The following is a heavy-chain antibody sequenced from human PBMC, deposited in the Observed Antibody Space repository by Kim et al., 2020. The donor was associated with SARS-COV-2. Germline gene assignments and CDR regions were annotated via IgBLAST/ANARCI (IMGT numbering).Heavy chain of an antibody. CDR3: AKDVSHMSIFGVISRGVMDV. V-gene: IGHV3-23*01. J-gene: IGHJ6*04. CDR2: VTGSGGFT. D-gene: IGHD3-3*02. CDR1: GFTFTSYL. Sequence: GGSLRLSCAASGFTFTSYLMTWVRQAPGKGLEWVSAVTGSGGFTYYADSVKGRFTISRDNSKNTLYLQMNSLRAEDTAIYYCAKDVSHMSIFGVISRGVMDVWGRETTVTVSS.